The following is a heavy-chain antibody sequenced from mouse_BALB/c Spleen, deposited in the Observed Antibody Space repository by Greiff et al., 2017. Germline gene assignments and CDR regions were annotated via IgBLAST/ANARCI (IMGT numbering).Heavy chain of an antibody. CDR1: GYTFTSYY. V-gene: IGHV1S81*02. CDR2: INPSNGGT. Sequence: QVQLKQSGAELVKPGASVKLSCKASGYTFTSYYMYWVKQRPGQGLEWIGEINPSNGGTNFNEKFKSKATLTVDKSSSTAYMQLSSLTSEDSAVYYCTRLGRGGNFDYWGQGTTLTVSS. J-gene: IGHJ2*01. D-gene: IGHD4-1*01. CDR3: TRLGRGGNFDY.